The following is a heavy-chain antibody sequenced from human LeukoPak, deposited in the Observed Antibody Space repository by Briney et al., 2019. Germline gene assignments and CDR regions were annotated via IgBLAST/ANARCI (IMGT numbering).Heavy chain of an antibody. D-gene: IGHD4-17*01. J-gene: IGHJ4*02. Sequence: GGSLRLSCAASGFTFSSYGMHWVRQAPGKGLEWVAFIRYDGSNKYYADSVKGRFTISRDNSKNTLYLQMNSLRAEDTPLYYCAKGNAHDYGDYVLDYWGQGTLVTVSS. V-gene: IGHV3-30*02. CDR1: GFTFSSYG. CDR3: AKGNAHDYGDYVLDY. CDR2: IRYDGSNK.